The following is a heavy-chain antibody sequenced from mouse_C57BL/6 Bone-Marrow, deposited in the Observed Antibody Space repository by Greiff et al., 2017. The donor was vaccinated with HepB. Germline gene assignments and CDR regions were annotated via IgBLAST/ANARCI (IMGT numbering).Heavy chain of an antibody. CDR3: ARLDTTVVDY. D-gene: IGHD1-1*01. CDR1: GFTFSSYT. V-gene: IGHV5-9*01. Sequence: EVKLEESGGGLVKPGGSLKLSCAASGFTFSSYTMSWVRQTPEKRLEWVATISGGGGNTYYPDSVKGRFTISRDNAKNTLYLQMSSLRSEDTALYYCARLDTTVVDYWGQGTTLTVSS. CDR2: ISGGGGNT. J-gene: IGHJ2*01.